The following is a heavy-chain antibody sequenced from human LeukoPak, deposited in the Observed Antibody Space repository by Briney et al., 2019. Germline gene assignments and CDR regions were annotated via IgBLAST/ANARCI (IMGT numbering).Heavy chain of an antibody. V-gene: IGHV4-59*01. CDR3: ARAIPNYYDTGGYVGAFDI. CDR1: GGXISTYY. CDR2: IYYSGNT. D-gene: IGHD3-10*01. Sequence: SGTLSLTCTVSGGXISTYYCNWIRQPPGKGREWIGYIYYSGNTNHHPPLKSRVTISVDTTKNLFSLKLNSVAAADTVVYCCARAIPNYYDTGGYVGAFDIWGQGTMATVSS. J-gene: IGHJ3*02.